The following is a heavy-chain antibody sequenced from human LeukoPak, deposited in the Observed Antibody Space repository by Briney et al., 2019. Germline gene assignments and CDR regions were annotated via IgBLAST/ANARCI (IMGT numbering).Heavy chain of an antibody. CDR1: GGSISGYS. CDR3: ARGRVPDY. D-gene: IGHD2-2*01. J-gene: IGHJ4*02. CDR2: IDYSGST. V-gene: IGHV4-59*01. Sequence: SETLSLTCTVSGGSISGYSWSWIRQPPGKGLEWIGYIDYSGSTNYNPSLKSRVTISLDTSKNQFSLKLSSVSAADTAVYYCARGRVPDYWGQGTLVTVSS.